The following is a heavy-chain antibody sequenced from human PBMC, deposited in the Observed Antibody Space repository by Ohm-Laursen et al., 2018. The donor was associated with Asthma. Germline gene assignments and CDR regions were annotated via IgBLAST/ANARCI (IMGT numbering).Heavy chain of an antibody. CDR1: GGSISSGGYY. CDR2: IYYSGST. V-gene: IGHV4-31*03. Sequence: TLSLTCTVSGGSISSGGYYWSWIRQHPGKGLEWIGYIYYSGSTYYNPSLKSRVTISVDTSKNQFSLKLSSVTAADTAVYYCARNVLRWNWYFDLWGRGTLVTVSS. D-gene: IGHD3-3*01. CDR3: ARNVLRWNWYFDL. J-gene: IGHJ2*01.